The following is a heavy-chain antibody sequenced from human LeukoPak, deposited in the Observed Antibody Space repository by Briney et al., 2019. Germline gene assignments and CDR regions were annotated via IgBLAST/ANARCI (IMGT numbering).Heavy chain of an antibody. Sequence: PGGSLRLSCAASGFTFSSYAMSWVRQAPGKGLEWVSAISGSGGSTYYADSVKGRFTISRDNSKNTLYLQMNSLRAEDTAVYYCAKSRGLDYGDFVRRFDYWGQGTLVTVSS. D-gene: IGHD4-17*01. CDR3: AKSRGLDYGDFVRRFDY. V-gene: IGHV3-23*01. CDR1: GFTFSSYA. CDR2: ISGSGGST. J-gene: IGHJ4*02.